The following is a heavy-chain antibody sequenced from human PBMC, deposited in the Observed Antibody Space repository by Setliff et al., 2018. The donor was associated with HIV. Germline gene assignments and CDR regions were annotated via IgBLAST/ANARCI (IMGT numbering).Heavy chain of an antibody. D-gene: IGHD3-22*01. CDR3: ARFAYYCASGGYYHH. J-gene: IGHJ4*02. V-gene: IGHV4-61*09. CDR1: GGSISSGSSY. Sequence: PSETLSLTCSVSGGSISSGSSYWSWIRQPAGKGLEWIGHIYTSWSTNYNPTLKSRVTMSVDTSKNQFSLKLSSVTAADTAVYYCARFAYYCASGGYYHHWGQGALVTVSS. CDR2: IYTSWST.